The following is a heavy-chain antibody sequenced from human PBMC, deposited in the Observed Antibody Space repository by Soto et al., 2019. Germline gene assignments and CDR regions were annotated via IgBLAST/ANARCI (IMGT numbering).Heavy chain of an antibody. D-gene: IGHD2-2*01. CDR3: AKDRGAMTFLRYGMDV. CDR2: IYSSGST. Sequence: XXSLRLSFAAFGFTVSDNYMGWVLQAPGKRLEWVSVIYSSGSTYYADSVKGRFTISRDNSKNTLYLQMNSLRAEDTAVYYCAKDRGAMTFLRYGMDVWGQGTTVTVSS. CDR1: GFTVSDNY. V-gene: IGHV3-53*01. J-gene: IGHJ6*02.